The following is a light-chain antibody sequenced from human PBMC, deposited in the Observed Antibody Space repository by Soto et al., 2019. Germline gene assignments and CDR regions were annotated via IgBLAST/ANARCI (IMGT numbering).Light chain of an antibody. J-gene: IGLJ1*01. CDR1: SSDAGAFNY. CDR2: DVS. CDR3: GSYTKGSPLWV. Sequence: QSALTQPASVSGSPGQSITISCTGTSSDAGAFNYVSWYQQHPGKAPKLVIYDVSDWPSGVSNRFSGSKSGNTASLTISGLQAEDEADYYCGSYTKGSPLWVFGTGTKVTVL. V-gene: IGLV2-14*03.